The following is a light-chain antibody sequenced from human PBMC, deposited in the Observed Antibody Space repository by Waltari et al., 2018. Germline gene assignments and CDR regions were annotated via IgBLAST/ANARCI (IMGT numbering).Light chain of an antibody. V-gene: IGLV2-14*01. CDR2: EVS. CDR3: SSYTTSSAPGV. Sequence: QSALTQPASVSGSPGQSNTISCSGTDSDVGSYDFVPWYQQHPCKAPHLIIYEVSNRPSGISNRFSASKSGNTASLTISGLQAEDEADYYCSSYTTSSAPGVFGTGTRVTVL. J-gene: IGLJ1*01. CDR1: DSDVGSYDF.